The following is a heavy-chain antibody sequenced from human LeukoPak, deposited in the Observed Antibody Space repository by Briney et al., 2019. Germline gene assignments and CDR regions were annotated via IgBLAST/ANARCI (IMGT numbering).Heavy chain of an antibody. CDR1: GDSISNSFW. J-gene: IGHJ4*02. D-gene: IGHD2-8*02. CDR2: ISHTGST. CDR3: TRSAGWWSLDY. V-gene: IGHV4-4*02. Sequence: KPSETLPLTCTVSGDSISNSFWWSWVRQPPGKGLDWIGEISHTGSTKYNPSLKNRVTISRDSSKNQFSLKLNSVTAADTATYYCTRSAGWWSLDYWGQGALVTVSS.